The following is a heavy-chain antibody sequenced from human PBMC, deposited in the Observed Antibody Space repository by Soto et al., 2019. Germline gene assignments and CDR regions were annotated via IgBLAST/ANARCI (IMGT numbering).Heavy chain of an antibody. J-gene: IGHJ4*02. CDR1: GYTFTSYG. CDR3: ARGPPSYYDSSGYYKYFDY. CDR2: ISAYHGNT. Sequence: QAQLVQSGAEVKKPGASVKVSCKASGYTFTSYGISWVRQAPGQGLEWMGWISAYHGNTNYAQNLQGRVTMTTDTSTSTAYMELRSLRSDDTAVYYCARGPPSYYDSSGYYKYFDYLGQGTLVTVSS. D-gene: IGHD3-22*01. V-gene: IGHV1-18*01.